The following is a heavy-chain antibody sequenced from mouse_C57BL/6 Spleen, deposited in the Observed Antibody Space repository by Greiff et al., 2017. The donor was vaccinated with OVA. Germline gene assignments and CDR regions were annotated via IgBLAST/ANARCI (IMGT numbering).Heavy chain of an antibody. V-gene: IGHV1-69*01. J-gene: IGHJ4*01. CDR1: GYTFTSYW. CDR3: ARGAVVDPYAMDY. D-gene: IGHD1-1*01. CDR2: IDPSDSYT. Sequence: QVQLQQPGAELVMPGASVKLSCKASGYTFTSYWMHWVKQRPGQGLEWIGEIDPSDSYTNYNQKFKGKSTLTVDKSSSTAYMQLSSLTSEDSAVFYCARGAVVDPYAMDYWGQGTSVTVSS.